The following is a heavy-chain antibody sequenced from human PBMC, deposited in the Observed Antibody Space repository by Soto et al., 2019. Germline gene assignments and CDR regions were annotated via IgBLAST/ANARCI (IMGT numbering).Heavy chain of an antibody. D-gene: IGHD3-22*01. CDR3: ARAYYYDSSGYYPFDY. CDR2: IIPILGTA. V-gene: IGHV1-69*12. CDR1: GGTFSSYA. J-gene: IGHJ4*02. Sequence: QVQLVQSGAEVKKPGSSVKVSCKASGGTFSSYAIRWVRQAPGHGLAWMGGIIPILGTANYAQKFQGRVTITAEESTSTAYMELSSLRSEDTAVYYCARAYYYDSSGYYPFDYWGQGTLVTVSS.